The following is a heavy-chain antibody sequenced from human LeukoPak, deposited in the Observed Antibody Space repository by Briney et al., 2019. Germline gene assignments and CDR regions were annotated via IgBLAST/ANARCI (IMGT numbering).Heavy chain of an antibody. CDR1: GGTFSSYA. D-gene: IGHD1-1*01. CDR2: IIPIFGTA. Sequence: ASVKVSCKASGGTFSSYAISWVRQAPGQGLEWMGGIIPIFGTANYAQKFQGRVTITTDESTSTAYMELSSLRSEDTAVYYCAGGGRYGFYYYYMGVWGKGTTVTVSS. J-gene: IGHJ6*03. V-gene: IGHV1-69*05. CDR3: AGGGRYGFYYYYMGV.